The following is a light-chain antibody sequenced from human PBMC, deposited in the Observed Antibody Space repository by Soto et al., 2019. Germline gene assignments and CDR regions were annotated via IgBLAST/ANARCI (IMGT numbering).Light chain of an antibody. J-gene: IGKJ1*01. Sequence: EIVMTQSPATLSVSPGERATLSCGASQSVSSSLAWYQQKPGQAPRLLIFGAYTRDTGIPARFSGSGSGTEFTLTINSLQPEDFAVYHCQQYKDWPTTFGQGTKVEIK. CDR3: QQYKDWPTT. CDR1: QSVSSS. V-gene: IGKV3D-15*01. CDR2: GAY.